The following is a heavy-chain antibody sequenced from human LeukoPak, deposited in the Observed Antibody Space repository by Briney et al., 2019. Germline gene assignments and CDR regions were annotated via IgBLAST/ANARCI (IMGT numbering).Heavy chain of an antibody. D-gene: IGHD3-22*01. V-gene: IGHV3-74*01. J-gene: IGHJ4*02. Sequence: GGSLRLSCAASGFTFSNYWMHWVRQAPGKGLVWVSRIDSDGSSTSYADSVKGRFTISRDNSKNTLYLQMNSLRAEDTAVYYCARDHSSGSYFDYWGQGTLVTVSS. CDR2: IDSDGSST. CDR3: ARDHSSGSYFDY. CDR1: GFTFSNYW.